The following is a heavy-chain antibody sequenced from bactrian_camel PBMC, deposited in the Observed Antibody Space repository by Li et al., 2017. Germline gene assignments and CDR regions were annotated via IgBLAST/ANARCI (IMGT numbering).Heavy chain of an antibody. V-gene: IGHV3S53*01. CDR2: FHTAGST. CDR3: AARSPGRTCVPSPPNFGT. CDR1: VSTNC. Sequence: HVQLVESGGGTVQAGGSLRLSCKSSVSTNCIGWFRQAPGKEREGVATFHTAGSTNCVDSVKGRFTISQDRAKNTFDLQMTNLTPEDSGTYYCAARSPGRTCVPSPPNFGTWGQGTQVTVS. J-gene: IGHJ6*01.